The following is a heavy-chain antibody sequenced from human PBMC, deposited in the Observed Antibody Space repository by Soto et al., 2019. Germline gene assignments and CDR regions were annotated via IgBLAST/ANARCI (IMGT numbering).Heavy chain of an antibody. V-gene: IGHV4-59*01. D-gene: IGHD2-2*02. CDR3: ARGYCSSTSCYIWHNWFAS. CDR2: IYYSGRT. CDR1: GGSISSYY. Sequence: SETLSLTCTVSGGSISSYYWSWIRQPPGKGLEWIGYIYYSGRTNYNPSLKSRVTISVDTSKNQFSLKLSSVTAADTAVYYCARGYCSSTSCYIWHNWFASWGQGTLVTVSS. J-gene: IGHJ5*01.